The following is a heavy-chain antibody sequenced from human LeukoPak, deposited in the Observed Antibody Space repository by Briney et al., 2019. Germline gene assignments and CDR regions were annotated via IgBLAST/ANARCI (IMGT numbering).Heavy chain of an antibody. D-gene: IGHD3-3*01. CDR1: GGTFSSYA. Sequence: SVKVSCKASGGTFSSYAISWVRQAPGQGLEWMGGIIPIFGTANYAQKFQGRVTITADESTSAAYMELSSLRSEDTAVYYCARDNGLRTISYYFDYWGQGTLVTVSS. CDR3: ARDNGLRTISYYFDY. J-gene: IGHJ4*02. V-gene: IGHV1-69*13. CDR2: IIPIFGTA.